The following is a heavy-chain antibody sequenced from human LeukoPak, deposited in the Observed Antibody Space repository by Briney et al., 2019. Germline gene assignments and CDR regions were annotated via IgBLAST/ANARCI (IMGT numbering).Heavy chain of an antibody. V-gene: IGHV3-23*01. D-gene: IGHD6-6*01. Sequence: GGSLRLSCAASGFTFSSYAMSWVRQVPGKGLEWVSSITGDGGTTWYADSMKGRFTMSRDNAKNTLYLQMNSLRAEDTAVYYCARDLRSSSSDWGQGTLVTVSS. J-gene: IGHJ4*02. CDR1: GFTFSSYA. CDR3: ARDLRSSSSD. CDR2: ITGDGGTT.